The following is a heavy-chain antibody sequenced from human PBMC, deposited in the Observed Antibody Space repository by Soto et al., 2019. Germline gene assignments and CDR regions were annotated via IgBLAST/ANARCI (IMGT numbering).Heavy chain of an antibody. CDR1: GFTFSSYW. Sequence: GGSLRLSCAASGFTFSSYWMSWVRQAPGKGLEWVANIKQDGSEKYYVDSVKGRFTISRDNAKNSLYLQMNSLRAEDTAVYYCARDPECSSTSCNDAFDIWGQGTMVTVSS. CDR2: IKQDGSEK. D-gene: IGHD2-2*01. V-gene: IGHV3-7*01. CDR3: ARDPECSSTSCNDAFDI. J-gene: IGHJ3*02.